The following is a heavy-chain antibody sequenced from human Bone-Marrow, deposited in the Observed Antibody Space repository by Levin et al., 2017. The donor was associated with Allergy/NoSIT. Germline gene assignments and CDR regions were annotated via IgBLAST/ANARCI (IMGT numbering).Heavy chain of an antibody. Sequence: ETLSLTCAASGFTFSGSAMHWVRQASGKGLEWVGRIRSKANSYATAYAASVKGRFTISRDDSKNTAYLQMNSLKTEDTAVYYCTLKPAPKEIVVVPAAMVGDNWFDPWGQGTLVTVSS. CDR1: GFTFSGSA. J-gene: IGHJ5*02. D-gene: IGHD2-2*01. CDR2: IRSKANSYAT. CDR3: TLKPAPKEIVVVPAAMVGDNWFDP. V-gene: IGHV3-73*01.